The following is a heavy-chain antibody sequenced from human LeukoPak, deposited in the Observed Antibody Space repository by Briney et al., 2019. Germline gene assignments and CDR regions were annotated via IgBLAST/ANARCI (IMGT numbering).Heavy chain of an antibody. CDR2: INSDGSST. D-gene: IGHD3-9*01. CDR3: ARVAVYYDILTGYYSD. Sequence: PGGSLRLSCAASGFTFCSYWMHWVRQAPRKGLVWVSRINSDGSSTSYADSVKGRFTISRDNAKNTLYLQMNSLRAEDTAIYYCARVAVYYDILTGYYSDWGQGTLVTVSS. J-gene: IGHJ4*02. CDR1: GFTFCSYW. V-gene: IGHV3-74*01.